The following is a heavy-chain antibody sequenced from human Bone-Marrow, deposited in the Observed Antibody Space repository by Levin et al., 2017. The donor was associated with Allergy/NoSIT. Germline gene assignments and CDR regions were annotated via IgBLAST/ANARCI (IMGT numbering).Heavy chain of an antibody. V-gene: IGHV5-51*01. D-gene: IGHD2-15*01. CDR2: IYPGDSDT. Sequence: ESLKISCKGSGYSFTNYWIGWVRQMPGKGLEWMGIIYPGDSDTRYSPSFQGQVIISADKSVSTVYLQWSSLKASDTAMYYCARREKTTPYFEHWGQGTLVTVSS. CDR1: GYSFTNYW. J-gene: IGHJ4*02. CDR3: ARREKTTPYFEH.